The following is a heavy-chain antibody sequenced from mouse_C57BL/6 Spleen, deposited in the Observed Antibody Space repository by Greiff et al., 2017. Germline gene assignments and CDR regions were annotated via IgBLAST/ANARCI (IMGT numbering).Heavy chain of an antibody. CDR2: INPYNGGT. CDR1: GYTFTDYY. D-gene: IGHD1-1*01. V-gene: IGHV1-19*01. CDR3: ARGGEFYYYGSSSPYAMDY. Sequence: VQLQQSGPVLVKPGASVKMSCKASGYTFTDYYMNWVKQSPGKSLEWIGVINPYNGGTSYNQKFKGKATLTVAKSSSTAYMALNSLTSEDSAVFYWARGGEFYYYGSSSPYAMDYWGQGTSLTVSS. J-gene: IGHJ4*01.